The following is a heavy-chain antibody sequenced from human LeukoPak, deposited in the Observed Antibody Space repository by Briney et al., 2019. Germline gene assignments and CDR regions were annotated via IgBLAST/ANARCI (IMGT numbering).Heavy chain of an antibody. CDR3: ARVTSVGYMFDY. CDR1: GGTFSSYT. V-gene: IGHV1-69*08. Sequence: SVKVSCKASGGTFSSYTISWVRQAPGQGLEWMGRIIPILGTANYAQKFQGRVTITADKSTSTAYMELSSLRSEDTAVYYCARVTSVGYMFDYWGQGTLVTVSS. CDR2: IIPILGTA. D-gene: IGHD2-2*02. J-gene: IGHJ4*02.